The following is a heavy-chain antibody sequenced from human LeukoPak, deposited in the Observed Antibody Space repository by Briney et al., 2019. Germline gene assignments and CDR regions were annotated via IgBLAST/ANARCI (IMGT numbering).Heavy chain of an antibody. V-gene: IGHV4-34*01. CDR3: AREYPLDYYDSSGYYDY. CDR2: INHSGST. D-gene: IGHD3-22*01. CDR1: GGSFSGYY. J-gene: IGHJ4*02. Sequence: NPSETLSLTCAVYGGSFSGYYWSWIRQPPGKGLEWIGEINHSGSTNYNPSLKSRVTISVDTSKNQFSLKLSSVTAADTAVYYCAREYPLDYYDSSGYYDYWGQGTLVTVSS.